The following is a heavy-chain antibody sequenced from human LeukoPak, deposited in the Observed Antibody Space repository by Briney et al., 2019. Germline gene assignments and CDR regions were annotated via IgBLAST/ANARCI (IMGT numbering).Heavy chain of an antibody. V-gene: IGHV4-61*01. CDR3: ARAPGGCYSSSCLDY. CDR1: GGSVSSGSYY. CDR2: IYYSGST. Sequence: KPSETLSLTCTVSGGSVSSGSYYWSWIRQPPGKGLEWIGHIYYSGSTNYNPSLKSRVTISVDTSKNQFSLKLSSVTAADTAVYYCARAPGGCYSSSCLDYWGQGTLVTVSS. J-gene: IGHJ4*02. D-gene: IGHD6-13*01.